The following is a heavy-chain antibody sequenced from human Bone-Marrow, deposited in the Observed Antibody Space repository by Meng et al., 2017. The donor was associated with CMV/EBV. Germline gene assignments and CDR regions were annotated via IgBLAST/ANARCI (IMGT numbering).Heavy chain of an antibody. CDR3: ARDRSWNWFDP. CDR2: ITSSSNFI. J-gene: IGHJ5*02. V-gene: IGHV3-21*06. Sequence: SCAASGFTFSRSAMTWVRQAPGKGLEWVSSITSSSNFIYYADSVKGRFTVSRDNAKNSLYLEMSSLRAEDTAVYYCARDRSWNWFDPWGQGALVTVSS. CDR1: GFTFSRSA.